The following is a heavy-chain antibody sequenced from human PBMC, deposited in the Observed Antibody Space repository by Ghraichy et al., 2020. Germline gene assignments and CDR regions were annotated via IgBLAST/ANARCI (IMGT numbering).Heavy chain of an antibody. CDR1: GGTFSSYA. J-gene: IGHJ4*02. CDR2: IIPIFGTA. V-gene: IGHV1-69*13. D-gene: IGHD2-21*02. CDR3: ASRELAYCGGDCYFATGY. Sequence: SVKVSCKASGGTFSSYAISWVRQAPGQGLEWMGGIIPIFGTANYAQKFQGRVTITADESTSTAYMELSSLRSEDTAVYYCASRELAYCGGDCYFATGYWGQGTLVTVSS.